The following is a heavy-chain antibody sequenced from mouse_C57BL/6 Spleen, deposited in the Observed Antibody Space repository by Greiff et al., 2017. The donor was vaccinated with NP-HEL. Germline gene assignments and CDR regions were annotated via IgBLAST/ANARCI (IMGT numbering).Heavy chain of an antibody. CDR1: GFTFSDYG. V-gene: IGHV5-17*01. CDR2: ISSGSSTI. J-gene: IGHJ2*01. Sequence: EVKLMESGGGLVKPGGSLKLSCAASGFTFSDYGMHWVRQAPEKGLEWVAYISSGSSTIYYADTVKGRFTISRDNAKNTLFLQMTSLRSEDTAMYYCASADYWRQGTTLTVSS. CDR3: ASADY.